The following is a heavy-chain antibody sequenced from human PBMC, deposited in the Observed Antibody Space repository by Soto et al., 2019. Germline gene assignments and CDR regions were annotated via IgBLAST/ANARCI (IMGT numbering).Heavy chain of an antibody. V-gene: IGHV5-51*01. D-gene: IGHD6-13*01. Sequence: GESLKISCKGSGYSFTSYWIGSVRQMPGKGLEWMGIIYPGDSDTRYSPSFQGQVTISADKSISTAYLQWSSLKASGTAMYYCARTSAGGKYYYGMDVRGQGTTVPVSS. J-gene: IGHJ6*02. CDR1: GYSFTSYW. CDR2: IYPGDSDT. CDR3: ARTSAGGKYYYGMDV.